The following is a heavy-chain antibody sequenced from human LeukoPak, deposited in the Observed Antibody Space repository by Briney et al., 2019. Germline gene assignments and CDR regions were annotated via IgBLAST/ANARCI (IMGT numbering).Heavy chain of an antibody. J-gene: IGHJ5*02. CDR2: INPNSGGT. CDR1: GYTFTGYY. D-gene: IGHD2-15*01. CDR3: ARPLLGCSGGSCYSDWFDH. V-gene: IGHV1-2*02. Sequence: GASVKVSCKASGYTFTGYYMHWVRQAPGQGLGWMGWINPNSGGTNYAQKFQGRVTMTRDTSISTAYMELSRLRSDDTAVYYCARPLLGCSGGSCYSDWFDHWGQGTLVTVSS.